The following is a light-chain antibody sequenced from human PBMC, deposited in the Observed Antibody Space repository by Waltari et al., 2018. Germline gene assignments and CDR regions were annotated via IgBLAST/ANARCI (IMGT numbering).Light chain of an antibody. CDR2: AAS. V-gene: IGKV1-39*01. Sequence: DIQMTQSPSSLSASVGDRLTITCRASQNLRSYLNWYQQKPGKAPNLLIYAASNLQSGIPSRFSGGGSGTDFTLTISSLQPEDSATYFCQQSYSSPPRTFGQGTKLEIK. CDR1: QNLRSY. J-gene: IGKJ2*02. CDR3: QQSYSSPPRT.